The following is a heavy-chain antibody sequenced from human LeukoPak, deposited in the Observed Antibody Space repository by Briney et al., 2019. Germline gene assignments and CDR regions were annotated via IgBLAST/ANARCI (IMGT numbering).Heavy chain of an antibody. CDR2: ISGSGGST. CDR1: GFTFSSYA. V-gene: IGHV3-23*01. Sequence: GGSLRLSCAASGFTFSSYAMSWVRQAPGKGLEWVSAISGSGGSTYYADSVKGRFTISRDNAKNSLYLQMNSLRAEDTAVYYCARAPMYSSGPVDYWGQGTLVTVSS. CDR3: ARAPMYSSGPVDY. D-gene: IGHD6-19*01. J-gene: IGHJ4*02.